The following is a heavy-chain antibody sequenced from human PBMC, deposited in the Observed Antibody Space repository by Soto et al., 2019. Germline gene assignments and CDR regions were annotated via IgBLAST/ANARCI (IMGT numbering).Heavy chain of an antibody. J-gene: IGHJ5*02. D-gene: IGHD1-1*01. CDR2: IYATGTT. V-gene: IGHV4-61*02. CDR3: VRDGTKTLRDWFDP. CDR1: GGSIISGGFY. Sequence: SETLSLTCTGSGGSIISGGFYWSWIRKSAGKVLEWIGRIYATGTTDYNPSLKSRVMMSVDTSKKQFSLKLRSVTAADTAVYYCVRDGTKTLRDWFDPWGQGISVTVSS.